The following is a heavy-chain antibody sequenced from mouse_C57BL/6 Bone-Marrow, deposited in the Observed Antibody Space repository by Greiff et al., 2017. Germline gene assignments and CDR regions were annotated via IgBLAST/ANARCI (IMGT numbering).Heavy chain of an antibody. CDR1: GYTFTSYW. J-gene: IGHJ4*01. CDR3: ARGVNGYYAMDY. CDR2: IHPNSGST. Sequence: QVQFQQPGAELVKPGASVKLSCKASGYTFTSYWMHWVKQRPGQGLEWIGMIHPNSGSTNYNEKFKSKATLTVDKSSSTAYMQRSSLTSEDSAVYYCARGVNGYYAMDYWGQGTSVTVSS. V-gene: IGHV1-64*01.